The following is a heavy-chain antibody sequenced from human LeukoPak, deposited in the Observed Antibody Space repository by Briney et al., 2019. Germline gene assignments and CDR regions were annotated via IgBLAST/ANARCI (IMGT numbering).Heavy chain of an antibody. Sequence: ASVKVSCKASGYTFTGYYMHWVRQAPGQGLEWMGWINPNSGGTNHAQKFQGRVTMTRDTSISTAYMELSSLRADDTAVYYCVKGFYDILTAYWGGGDYWGQGTLVTVSS. J-gene: IGHJ4*02. CDR2: INPNSGGT. V-gene: IGHV1-2*02. D-gene: IGHD3-9*01. CDR1: GYTFTGYY. CDR3: VKGFYDILTAYWGGGDY.